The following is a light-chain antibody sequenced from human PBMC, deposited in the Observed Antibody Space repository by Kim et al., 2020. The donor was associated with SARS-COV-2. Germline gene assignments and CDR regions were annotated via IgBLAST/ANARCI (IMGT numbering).Light chain of an antibody. CDR1: QSVSSK. Sequence: EIVMTQSPATLSVSPGERTTLSCRASQSVSSKLAWYQQKPGQTPRLLFYGASTRATGIPARFSGSGSGTEFSFTISSLQAEDFAVYYCQQYSNWPLTFGGGTKVDIK. J-gene: IGKJ4*01. CDR3: QQYSNWPLT. V-gene: IGKV3-15*01. CDR2: GAS.